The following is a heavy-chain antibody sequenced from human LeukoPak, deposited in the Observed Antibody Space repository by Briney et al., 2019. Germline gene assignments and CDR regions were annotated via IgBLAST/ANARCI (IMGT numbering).Heavy chain of an antibody. J-gene: IGHJ4*02. CDR3: ATTSSVSSYGYGYYFDY. Sequence: SVTVSCMASGGTFSSYAISWVRQAPGQGLEWMGGIIPIFGTAHYDQKFQGRVTITADKSTSTAYMELSSLGSEDTAVYYCATTSSVSSYGYGYYFDYWGQGTLVTVSS. CDR1: GGTFSSYA. V-gene: IGHV1-69*06. D-gene: IGHD5-18*01. CDR2: IIPIFGTA.